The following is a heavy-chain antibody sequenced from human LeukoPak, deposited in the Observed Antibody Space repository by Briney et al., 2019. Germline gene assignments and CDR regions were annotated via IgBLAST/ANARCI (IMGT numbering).Heavy chain of an antibody. CDR3: AREGLNMVRGVIPKEAWGWFDP. CDR2: IYHSGST. V-gene: IGHV4-38-2*02. Sequence: PSETLSLTCTVSGYSITSDYYWGWIRQPPGKGLEWIGEIYHSGSTNYNPSLKSRATISVDKSKNQFSLKLSSVTAADTAVYYCAREGLNMVRGVIPKEAWGWFDPWGQGTLVTVSS. CDR1: GYSITSDYY. D-gene: IGHD3-10*01. J-gene: IGHJ5*02.